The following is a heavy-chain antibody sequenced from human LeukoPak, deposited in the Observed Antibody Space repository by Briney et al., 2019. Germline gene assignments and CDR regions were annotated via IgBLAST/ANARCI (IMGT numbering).Heavy chain of an antibody. Sequence: GGSLRLSCAASGFTFSSYAMSWVRQAPGKGLEWVSAISGSGGSTYYADSVKGRFTISRDNSKNTLYLQMNSLRAEDTAVYYCAKGGCSSTSCYGDAFDILGQGTMVTVSS. J-gene: IGHJ3*02. CDR3: AKGGCSSTSCYGDAFDI. CDR2: ISGSGGST. CDR1: GFTFSSYA. V-gene: IGHV3-23*01. D-gene: IGHD2-2*01.